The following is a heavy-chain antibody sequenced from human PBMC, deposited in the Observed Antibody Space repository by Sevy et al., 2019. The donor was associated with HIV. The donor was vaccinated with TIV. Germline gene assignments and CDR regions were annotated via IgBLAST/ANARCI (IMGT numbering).Heavy chain of an antibody. CDR2: VDPSGGNA. CDR3: VRADPAQHFDS. CDR1: GDTLTNNY. Sequence: ASVKVSCKASGDTLTNNYMHWVRQAPGQGLEWMGMVDPSGGNATYAQNFQGRVIMTRDTSTSTLYMDLSSLSSEDTAVYYCVRADPAQHFDSWGQGTLVTVSS. J-gene: IGHJ4*02. V-gene: IGHV1-46*01.